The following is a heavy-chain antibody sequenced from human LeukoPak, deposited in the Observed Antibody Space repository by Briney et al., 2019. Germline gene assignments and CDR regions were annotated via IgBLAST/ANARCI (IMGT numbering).Heavy chain of an antibody. CDR1: GYTFTSYA. J-gene: IGHJ4*02. D-gene: IGHD6-19*01. CDR3: ARDFQQWLVPGY. Sequence: ASVKVSCKASGYTFTSYAMHWVRQAPGQRLEWMGWINAGNGNTKYSQKFQGRVTITRDTSASTAYMELSSLRSEDTAVYYCARDFQQWLVPGYWGQGTLVTVSS. CDR2: INAGNGNT. V-gene: IGHV1-3*01.